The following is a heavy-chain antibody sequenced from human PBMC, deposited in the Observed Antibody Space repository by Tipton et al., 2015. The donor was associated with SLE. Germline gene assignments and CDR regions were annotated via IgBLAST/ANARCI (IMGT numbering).Heavy chain of an antibody. CDR2: ISTSGST. CDR3: VRDRGYAHFDY. CDR1: GGSISSGLYY. V-gene: IGHV4-61*02. Sequence: TLSLTCTVSGGSISSGLYYWSWIRQPAGKGLEWIGRISTSGSTSYNPSLKSRVTMSVDTSKNQISLKLSSVTAADTAVYNCVRDRGYAHFDYWGQGTLVTVSS. J-gene: IGHJ4*02. D-gene: IGHD5-12*01.